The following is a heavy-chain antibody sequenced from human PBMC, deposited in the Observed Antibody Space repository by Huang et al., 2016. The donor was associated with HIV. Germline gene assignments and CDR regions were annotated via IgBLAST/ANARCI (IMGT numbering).Heavy chain of an antibody. CDR1: GFSFSTYG. J-gene: IGHJ4*02. CDR2: ISYDGSNK. CDR3: AKDGADEEWDIDY. D-gene: IGHD1-26*01. V-gene: IGHV3-30*18. Sequence: VQLVESGGGVVQPGRSLRLACAASGFSFSTYGLHWVRPAPGKGLEWVAVISYDGSNKYDAHSVKGRFTISRDTSENKVYLQMNSLRHEDTAVYYCAKDGADEEWDIDYWGQGTLVTVSS.